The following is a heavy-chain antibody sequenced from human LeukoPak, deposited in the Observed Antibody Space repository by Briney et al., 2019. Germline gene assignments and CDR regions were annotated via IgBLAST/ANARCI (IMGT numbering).Heavy chain of an antibody. CDR2: IYSGGNT. V-gene: IGHV3-66*01. Sequence: GGSLRLSCAASGFPAGSNYMTWVGQAQGKGLEWVSVIYSGGNTYYADSVKGRFTISRDNTKNTLYLQMNSLRADDTAVYYCARDVGFIVGATPGAFDIWGQGTMVTVSS. D-gene: IGHD1-26*01. J-gene: IGHJ3*02. CDR1: GFPAGSNY. CDR3: ARDVGFIVGATPGAFDI.